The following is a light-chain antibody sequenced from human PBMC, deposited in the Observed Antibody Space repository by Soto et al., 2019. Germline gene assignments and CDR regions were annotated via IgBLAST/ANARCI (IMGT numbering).Light chain of an antibody. V-gene: IGKV2-28*01. CDR1: QSLLHSNGYNY. Sequence: DIVMTQSPLSLPVTPGEPASISCRSSQSLLHSNGYNYLDWYLQKPGQSPQLLIYLGSNRASGVPARFSGSGSGTDFTLKISRVEAEDVGVYYCMQALQTPPWTFGQGTKLEIK. CDR3: MQALQTPPWT. J-gene: IGKJ2*02. CDR2: LGS.